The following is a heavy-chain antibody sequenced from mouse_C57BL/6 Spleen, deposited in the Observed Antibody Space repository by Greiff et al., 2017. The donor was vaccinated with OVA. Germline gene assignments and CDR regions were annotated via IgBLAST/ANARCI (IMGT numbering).Heavy chain of an antibody. Sequence: VQLQQSGAELARPGASVKLSCKASGYTFTSYGISWVKQRTGQGLEWIGESYPRSGNTYYNEKFKGKATLTADKSSSTAYMELRSLTSEDSAVYFCARGTVVANFDYWGQGTTLTVSS. J-gene: IGHJ2*01. V-gene: IGHV1-81*01. CDR2: SYPRSGNT. CDR3: ARGTVVANFDY. CDR1: GYTFTSYG. D-gene: IGHD1-1*01.